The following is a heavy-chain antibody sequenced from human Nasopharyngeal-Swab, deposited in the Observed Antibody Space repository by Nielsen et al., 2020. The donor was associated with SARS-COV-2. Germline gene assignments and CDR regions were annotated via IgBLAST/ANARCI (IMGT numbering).Heavy chain of an antibody. Sequence: GESLKISCAASGFTFSSYSMNWVRQAPGKGLEWVSSISSSSSYIYYADSVKGRFTISRDNAKNSLYLQMNSLRAEDTAVYYCARDLGYSYGPYYFDYWGQGTQVTVSS. CDR1: GFTFSSYS. J-gene: IGHJ4*02. CDR3: ARDLGYSYGPYYFDY. CDR2: ISSSSSYI. V-gene: IGHV3-21*01. D-gene: IGHD5-18*01.